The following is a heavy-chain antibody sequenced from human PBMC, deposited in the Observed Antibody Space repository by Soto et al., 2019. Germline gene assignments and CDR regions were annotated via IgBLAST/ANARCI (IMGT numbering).Heavy chain of an antibody. J-gene: IGHJ4*02. V-gene: IGHV1-69*13. CDR2: IIPIFGTA. CDR1: GGTFSSYA. CDR3: ANTPPNYYDSSGYFGYYFDY. Sequence: SVKVSCKASGGTFSSYAISWVRQAPGQGLEWMGGIIPIFGTANYAQKFQGRVTITADESTSTAYMEPSSLRSEDTAVYYCANTPPNYYDSSGYFGYYFDYWGQGTLVTVSS. D-gene: IGHD3-22*01.